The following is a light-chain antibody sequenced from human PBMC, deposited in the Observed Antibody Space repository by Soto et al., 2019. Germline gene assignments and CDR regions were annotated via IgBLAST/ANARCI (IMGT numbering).Light chain of an antibody. V-gene: IGKV3-20*01. CDR1: QSVGSSY. CDR2: GAS. J-gene: IGKJ2*01. CDR3: QQYSRSPVT. Sequence: EIVLTQSPGTLSLSPGERATLSCRASQSVGSSYLAWYQQKPGQAPRLLIYGASIRATGIPDRFSGSGSGTDFTLTISRLEPEDFAVYYCQQYSRSPVTFGQGTKLEIK.